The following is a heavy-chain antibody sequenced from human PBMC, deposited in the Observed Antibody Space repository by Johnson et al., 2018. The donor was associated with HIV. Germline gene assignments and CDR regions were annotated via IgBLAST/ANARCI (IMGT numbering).Heavy chain of an antibody. CDR2: ISYDGSNK. J-gene: IGHJ3*02. Sequence: QMQLVESGGGVVQPGRSLRLSCAASGFTFSSYGMHWVRQAPGKGLEWVAVISYDGSNKYYADSVKGRFTISRDNSKNTLYLQMNSLRAEDTAVYYCAGLGGSHDAVDIWGQGTMVTVSS. CDR3: AGLGGSHDAVDI. V-gene: IGHV3-33*08. CDR1: GFTFSSYG. D-gene: IGHD1-26*01.